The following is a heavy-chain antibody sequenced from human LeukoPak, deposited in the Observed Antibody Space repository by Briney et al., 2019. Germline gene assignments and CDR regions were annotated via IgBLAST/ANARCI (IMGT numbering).Heavy chain of an antibody. D-gene: IGHD5-18*01. V-gene: IGHV3-30*04. J-gene: IGHJ4*02. CDR3: AREEGLDTAMFFDY. CDR2: ISYDGSNK. Sequence: GVSLRLSCAASGFTFSSYAMHWVRQAPGKGLEWVAVISYDGSNKYYADSVKGRFTISRDNSKNTLYLQMNSLRAEDTAVYYCAREEGLDTAMFFDYWGQGTLVTVSS. CDR1: GFTFSSYA.